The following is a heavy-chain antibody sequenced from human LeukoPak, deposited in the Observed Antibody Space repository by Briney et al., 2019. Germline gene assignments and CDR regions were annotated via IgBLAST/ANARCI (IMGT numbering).Heavy chain of an antibody. V-gene: IGHV1-8*03. CDR3: ARAAYGDYAFDY. CDR1: GYTFTIYD. Sequence: ASVKVSCKASGYTFTIYDINWVRQATGQGLEWMGWMNPNSGNTGYAQKFQGRFTITRNTSISTAYMELSSLRSEDTAVYYCARAAYGDYAFDYWGQGTLVTVSS. J-gene: IGHJ4*02. D-gene: IGHD4-17*01. CDR2: MNPNSGNT.